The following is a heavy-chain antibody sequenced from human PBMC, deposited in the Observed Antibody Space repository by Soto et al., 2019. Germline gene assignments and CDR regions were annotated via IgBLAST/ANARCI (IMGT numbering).Heavy chain of an antibody. J-gene: IGHJ4*02. CDR2: INAGNGNT. Sequence: QVQLVQSGAEVKKPGASVKVSCKASGYTFTSYAMHWVRQAPGQMLEWMGWINAGNGNTKYSQNFQGRVTITRDTSASTVYMELSSLRSEDTAVFYCARGGGYSLDYWGRGTLVTVSS. V-gene: IGHV1-3*01. D-gene: IGHD3-22*01. CDR1: GYTFTSYA. CDR3: ARGGGYSLDY.